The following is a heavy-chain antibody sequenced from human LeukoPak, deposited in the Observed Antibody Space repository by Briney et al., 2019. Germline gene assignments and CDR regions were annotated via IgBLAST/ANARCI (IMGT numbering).Heavy chain of an antibody. J-gene: IGHJ5*02. V-gene: IGHV1-2*04. CDR2: INPNSGGT. CDR1: GYTFTGYY. CDR3: ARDVAVAGRGWFDP. Sequence: ASVKVSCKASGYTFTGYYMHWVRQAPGQGLEWMGWINPNSGGTNYAQKFQGWVTITRDTSISTAYMELSRLRSDDTAVYYCARDVAVAGRGWFDPWGQGTLVTVSS. D-gene: IGHD6-19*01.